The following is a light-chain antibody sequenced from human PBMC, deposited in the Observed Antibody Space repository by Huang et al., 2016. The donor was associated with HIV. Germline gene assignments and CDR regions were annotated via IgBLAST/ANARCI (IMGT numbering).Light chain of an antibody. J-gene: IGKJ1*01. V-gene: IGKV3-20*01. CDR3: QQYALSPWT. Sequence: EIVLTQSPGTLSLSPGQRLTLACRASQTVSNDYLAWYQQKPGQSPRLLIYAASTRDDGIPDRFSGSGSATDFILTVSRLEPEDSAVYYCQQYALSPWTFGHGTKVEI. CDR2: AAS. CDR1: QTVSNDY.